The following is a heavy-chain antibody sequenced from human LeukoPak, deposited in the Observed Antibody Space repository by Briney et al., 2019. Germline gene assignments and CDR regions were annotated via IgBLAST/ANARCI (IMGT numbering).Heavy chain of an antibody. D-gene: IGHD5-18*01. CDR3: ARDPQPYSYGSYYFDY. CDR1: GGTFSSYA. V-gene: IGHV1-69*06. J-gene: IGHJ4*02. Sequence: SVKVSCKASGGTFSSYAISWVRQAPGQGLEWMGRIIPNFGTANYAQKFKGRVTITADKSTSTAYMELSSLRSEDTAVYYCARDPQPYSYGSYYFDYWGQGTLVTVSS. CDR2: IIPNFGTA.